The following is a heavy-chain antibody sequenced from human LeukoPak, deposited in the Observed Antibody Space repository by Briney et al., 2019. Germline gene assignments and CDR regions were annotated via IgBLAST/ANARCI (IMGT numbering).Heavy chain of an antibody. D-gene: IGHD2-15*01. CDR3: ARGPVVVEPGVYYFDY. CDR2: INHSGST. V-gene: IGHV4-34*01. CDR1: GGSFSGYY. Sequence: PSETLSLTCAVYGGSFSGYYWSWIRQPPGKGLEWIGEINHSGSTNYNPSLKSRVTISVDTSKNQFSLKLSSVTAADTAVYYCARGPVVVEPGVYYFDYWGQGTLVTVPS. J-gene: IGHJ4*02.